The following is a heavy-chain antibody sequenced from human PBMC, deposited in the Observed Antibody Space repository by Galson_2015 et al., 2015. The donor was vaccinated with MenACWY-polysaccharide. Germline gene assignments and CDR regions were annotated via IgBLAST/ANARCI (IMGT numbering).Heavy chain of an antibody. Sequence: SLRLSCAASGFTFSTYGMTWVRQAPGKGLEWVSYINGGSSTIYYADSVKGRFTISRDNAKNSLYLQMNSLGDDDTAVYYCARDIGIAVADDYCGQGTLVTVSS. D-gene: IGHD6-13*01. CDR1: GFTFSTYG. CDR3: ARDIGIAVADDY. V-gene: IGHV3-48*02. CDR2: INGGSSTI. J-gene: IGHJ4*02.